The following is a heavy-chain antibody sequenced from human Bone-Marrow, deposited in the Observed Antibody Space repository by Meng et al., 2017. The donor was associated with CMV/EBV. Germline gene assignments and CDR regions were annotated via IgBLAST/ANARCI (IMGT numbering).Heavy chain of an antibody. CDR3: ASSFTVAYFDY. CDR2: ISSSSSYI. J-gene: IGHJ4*02. CDR1: GFTFSSYS. V-gene: IGHV3-21*01. D-gene: IGHD4-11*01. Sequence: GGSLRLSCAASGFTFSSYSMNWVRQAPGKGLEWVSSISSSSSYIYYADSVKGRFTISRDNAKYSLYLQMNSLRAEDTAVYYCASSFTVAYFDYWGQGTLVTVSS.